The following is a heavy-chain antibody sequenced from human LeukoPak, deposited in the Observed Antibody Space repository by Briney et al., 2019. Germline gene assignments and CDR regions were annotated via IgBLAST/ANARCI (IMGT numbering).Heavy chain of an antibody. CDR3: ARVRDGYNYGYYYYGMDV. J-gene: IGHJ6*02. CDR1: GGSFSGYY. CDR2: INHSGST. D-gene: IGHD5-24*01. V-gene: IGHV4-34*01. Sequence: SETLSLTCAVYGGSFSGYYWSWIRQPPGKGLEWIGEINHSGSTNYNPSLKSRVTISVDTSKNQFSLKLSSVTAADTAVYYCARVRDGYNYGYYYYGMDVWGQGTTVTVSS.